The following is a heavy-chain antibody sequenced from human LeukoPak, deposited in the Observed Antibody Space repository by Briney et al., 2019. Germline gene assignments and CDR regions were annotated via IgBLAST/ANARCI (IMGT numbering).Heavy chain of an antibody. Sequence: SETLSLTCTVSGGSISSRSYYWGWIRQPPGTGLEWIGSIYNSGSTDYNPSLKSRVTISVATSKNQLSLKLSSVTAADTAVYYCARTKTPYPGIAVAGEYYFDYWGQGTLVTVSS. V-gene: IGHV4-39*07. CDR2: IYNSGST. J-gene: IGHJ4*02. CDR3: ARTKTPYPGIAVAGEYYFDY. CDR1: GGSISSRSYY. D-gene: IGHD6-19*01.